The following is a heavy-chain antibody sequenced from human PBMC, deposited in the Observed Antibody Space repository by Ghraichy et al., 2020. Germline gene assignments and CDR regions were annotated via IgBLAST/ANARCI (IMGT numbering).Heavy chain of an antibody. CDR2: ISSSGSTI. D-gene: IGHD5-18*01. V-gene: IGHV3-11*04. J-gene: IGHJ4*02. Sequence: GESLNISCAASGFTFSDYYMSWIRQAPGKGLEWVSYISSSGSTIYYADSVKGRFTISRDNAKNSLYLQMNSLRAEDTAVYYCARSEYSYGSIDYWGQGTLVTVSS. CDR1: GFTFSDYY. CDR3: ARSEYSYGSIDY.